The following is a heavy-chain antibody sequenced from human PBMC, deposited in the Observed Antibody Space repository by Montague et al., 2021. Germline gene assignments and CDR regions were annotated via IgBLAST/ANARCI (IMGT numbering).Heavy chain of an antibody. CDR3: ARRMGFVVVTEHDAFDI. CDR1: GGSISSTSYY. D-gene: IGHD2-21*02. CDR2: IYYSGST. V-gene: IGHV4-39*01. Sequence: SETLSLNCTVSGGSISSTSYYWGWIRQPPGTGLEWIGSIYYSGSTYYNPSLKSRVTISADTSKNQFSLRLRSVTAADTAVYYCARRMGFVVVTEHDAFDIWGQGTMVTVSS. J-gene: IGHJ3*02.